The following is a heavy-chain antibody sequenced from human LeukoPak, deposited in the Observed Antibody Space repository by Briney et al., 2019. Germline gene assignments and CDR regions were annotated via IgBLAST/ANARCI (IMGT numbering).Heavy chain of an antibody. CDR2: IKEDGSEK. D-gene: IGHD6-13*01. V-gene: IGHV3-7*01. CDR1: GFTISDYW. J-gene: IGHJ4*02. Sequence: GGSLRLSCAASGFTISDYWMSWVRQAPGKGLEWVANIKEDGSEKNYVDSVKGRFTISRDNAKNSLFLQMNSLRAEDTAVYYCAREGTASGELDYWGQGTLVTVSS. CDR3: AREGTASGELDY.